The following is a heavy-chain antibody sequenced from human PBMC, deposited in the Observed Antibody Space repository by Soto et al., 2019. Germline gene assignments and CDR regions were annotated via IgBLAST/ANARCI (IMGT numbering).Heavy chain of an antibody. V-gene: IGHV4-59*01. CDR3: ARRNLWFGELSWFDP. Sequence: PSETLSLTCTVSGGSISSYYWSWIRQPPGKGLEWIGYIYYSGSTNYNPSLKSRVTISVDTSKNQFSLKLSPVTAADTAVYYCARRNLWFGELSWFDPWGQGTLVTVSS. CDR2: IYYSGST. CDR1: GGSISSYY. J-gene: IGHJ5*02. D-gene: IGHD3-10*01.